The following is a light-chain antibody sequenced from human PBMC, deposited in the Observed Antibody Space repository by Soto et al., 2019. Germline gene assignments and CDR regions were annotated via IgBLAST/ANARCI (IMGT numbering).Light chain of an antibody. V-gene: IGLV2-14*01. CDR2: EVN. CDR1: NSDVGGYNY. J-gene: IGLJ1*01. CDR3: SSYTSSRAYV. Sequence: QSVLTQPASVSGSPGQSITISCTGTNSDVGGYNYVSWYQQHPGKAPKLMIYEVNNRPSGVSNRFSGSKSGNTASLTISGLQAEDEADYYCSSYTSSRAYVFGIGTKVTVL.